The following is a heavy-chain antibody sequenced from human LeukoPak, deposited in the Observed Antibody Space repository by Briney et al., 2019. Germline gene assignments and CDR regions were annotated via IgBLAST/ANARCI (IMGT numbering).Heavy chain of an antibody. Sequence: SETLSLTCAVYGGSFSDYYWSWIRQPPGKGLEWIGEINHSGSTNYNPSLKSRVTISVDTSKNQFSLKLSSVTAADTAVYYCARSITSDLYFDLWGRGTLVTVSS. D-gene: IGHD3-10*01. CDR1: GGSFSDYY. CDR2: INHSGST. J-gene: IGHJ2*01. V-gene: IGHV4-34*01. CDR3: ARSITSDLYFDL.